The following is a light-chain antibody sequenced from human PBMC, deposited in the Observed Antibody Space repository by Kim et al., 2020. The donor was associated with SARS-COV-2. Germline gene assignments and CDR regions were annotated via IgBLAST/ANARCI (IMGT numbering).Light chain of an antibody. J-gene: IGKJ4*01. Sequence: AAVEDRVIITCRASQGISSFLTWYKQTPGKAPQVLIYAASTLQSGVPSRFSGSGSGTDFTLTISSLQPEDFATYYCQQQNSYPLTFGGGTKVDIK. CDR3: QQQNSYPLT. CDR1: QGISSF. CDR2: AAS. V-gene: IGKV1-9*01.